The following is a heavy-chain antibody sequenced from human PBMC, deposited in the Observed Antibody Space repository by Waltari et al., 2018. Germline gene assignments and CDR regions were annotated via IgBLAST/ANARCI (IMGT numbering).Heavy chain of an antibody. V-gene: IGHV4-39*01. CDR3: ARFSKSANWIDP. J-gene: IGHJ5*02. CDR1: GGSLSGSGSY. CDR2: ISSSGIT. Sequence: QLQLQESGPGLVKPSETLSLTCTVSGGSLSGSGSYWGWIRQPPGKGLEWIGSISSSGITYYNTSLMSRVTISVDTSKNQFSLKLTSVIAAETAVFYCARFSKSANWIDPWGQGTLVTVSS. D-gene: IGHD3-3*02.